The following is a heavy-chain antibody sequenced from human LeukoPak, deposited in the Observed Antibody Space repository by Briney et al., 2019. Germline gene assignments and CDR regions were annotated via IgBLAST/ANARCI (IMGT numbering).Heavy chain of an antibody. CDR3: AKAAQLWLKSHFDY. D-gene: IGHD5-18*01. J-gene: IGHJ4*02. CDR2: ISGSGGST. Sequence: GGSLRLSCAASGFTFSSYAMSWVRHAPGKGLEWVSAISGSGGSTYYADPVKGRFTISRDNSKNTLYLQMNSLRAEDTAVYYCAKAAQLWLKSHFDYWGQGTLVTVSS. V-gene: IGHV3-23*01. CDR1: GFTFSSYA.